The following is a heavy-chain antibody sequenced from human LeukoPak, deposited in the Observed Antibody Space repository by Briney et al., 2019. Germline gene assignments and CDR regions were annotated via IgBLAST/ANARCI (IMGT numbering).Heavy chain of an antibody. Sequence: GASVKVSCKASGGTFSSYAISWVRQAPGQGLEWMGGIIPIFGTANYAQKFQGRVTITADESTSTAYMELSSLRSEDTAVYYCARVGWNGGTPGRVLGGDYWGQGTLVTVSS. D-gene: IGHD4-23*01. CDR1: GGTFSSYA. J-gene: IGHJ4*02. V-gene: IGHV1-69*13. CDR2: IIPIFGTA. CDR3: ARVGWNGGTPGRVLGGDY.